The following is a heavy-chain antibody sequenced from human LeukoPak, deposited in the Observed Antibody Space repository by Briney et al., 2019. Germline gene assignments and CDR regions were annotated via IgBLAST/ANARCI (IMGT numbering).Heavy chain of an antibody. CDR1: GFTFSNAW. CDR3: TTSYSSSWYLTPSGYYYYMDV. CDR2: IKSKTDGGTT. Sequence: GGSLRLSCAASGFTFSNAWMSWVRQAPGKGLEWVGRIKSKTDGGTTDYAAPVKGRFTISRDDSKNTLYLQMNSLKTEDTAVYYCTTSYSSSWYLTPSGYYYYMDVWGKGTTVTVSS. J-gene: IGHJ6*03. V-gene: IGHV3-15*01. D-gene: IGHD6-13*01.